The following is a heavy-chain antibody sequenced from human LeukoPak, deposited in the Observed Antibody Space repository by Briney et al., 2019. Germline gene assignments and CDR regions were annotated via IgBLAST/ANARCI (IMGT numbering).Heavy chain of an antibody. CDR3: ARPDYGDYVRGAY. CDR2: MYHTGTT. CDR1: GGSFSGYY. Sequence: SSETLSLTCAVYGGSFSGYYWSWIRQPPGKGLEWIGSMYHTGTTHYNPSLKSRVTISIDTSKNQFALRLRSVTAADTAVYFCARPDYGDYVRGAYWGQGILVTVSS. J-gene: IGHJ4*02. D-gene: IGHD4-17*01. V-gene: IGHV4-34*01.